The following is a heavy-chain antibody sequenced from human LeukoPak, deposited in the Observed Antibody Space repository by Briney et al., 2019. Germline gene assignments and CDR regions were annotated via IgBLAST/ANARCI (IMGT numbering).Heavy chain of an antibody. CDR2: IDPSSTYI. CDR1: RFTFSSYT. V-gene: IGHV3-21*01. J-gene: IGHJ4*02. CDR3: AKDSDYFDY. Sequence: GGSLRLSCSASRFTFSSYTMNWVRQAPGKGLEWVSSIDPSSTYIYYADSVKGRFTISRDNAKNSLYLQMNSLRAEDTAVYYCAKDSDYFDYWGQGTLVTVSS.